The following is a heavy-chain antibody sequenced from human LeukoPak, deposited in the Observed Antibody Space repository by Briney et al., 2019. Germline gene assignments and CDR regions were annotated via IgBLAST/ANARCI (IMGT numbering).Heavy chain of an antibody. CDR1: GGSFSGYY. Sequence: SETLSLTCAVYGGSFSGYYWSWIRQPPGKGLEWIGEINHSGSTNYNPSLKSRVTISVDTSKNQFSLKLSSVTAADTAVYYCASGEWDPFDYWGQGTLVTVSS. J-gene: IGHJ4*02. CDR2: INHSGST. CDR3: ASGEWDPFDY. V-gene: IGHV4-34*01. D-gene: IGHD1-26*01.